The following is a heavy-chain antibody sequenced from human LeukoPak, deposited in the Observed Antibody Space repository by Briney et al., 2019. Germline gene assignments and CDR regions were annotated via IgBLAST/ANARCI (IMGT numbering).Heavy chain of an antibody. CDR2: ISGSGDST. V-gene: IGHV3-23*01. CDR1: GFTFSSHA. CDR3: ARDRPGSYYSPPDS. Sequence: GGSLRLSCAASGFTFSSHAMSWVRQAPGKGLEWVSGISGSGDSTNYADSVKGRFTIYRDNAKKSLYLQMNSLRDEDTGVYYCARDRPGSYYSPPDSWGQGTLVTVSS. J-gene: IGHJ4*02. D-gene: IGHD3-10*01.